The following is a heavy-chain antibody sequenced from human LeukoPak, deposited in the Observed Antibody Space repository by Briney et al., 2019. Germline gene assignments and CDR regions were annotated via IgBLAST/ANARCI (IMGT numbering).Heavy chain of an antibody. J-gene: IGHJ4*02. V-gene: IGHV3-11*06. CDR3: ARDRSYDILTGYSGILFDY. D-gene: IGHD3-9*01. Sequence: GRSLRLSCAASGFTFSDYYMSWIRQAPGKGLEWVSYISSSSSYTNYADSVKGRFTIPRDNAKNSLYLQMNSLRAEDTAVYYCARDRSYDILTGYSGILFDYWGQGTLVTVSS. CDR2: ISSSSSYT. CDR1: GFTFSDYY.